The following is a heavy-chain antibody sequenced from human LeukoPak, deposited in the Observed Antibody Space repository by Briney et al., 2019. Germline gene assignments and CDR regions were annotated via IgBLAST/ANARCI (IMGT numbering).Heavy chain of an antibody. CDR1: GDSVSSNSAA. V-gene: IGHV6-1*01. Sequence: SQTLSPTCAISGDSVSSNSAAWHWITQSPSRGLEWLGRTYYRSKWYNDYSVSEKSRIAINPDTSKNQFSLQLTSVTPEDTAVYYCARGLLENCGGDCYPVDYWGQGTLVTVSS. J-gene: IGHJ4*02. D-gene: IGHD2-21*02. CDR2: TYYRSKWYN. CDR3: ARGLLENCGGDCYPVDY.